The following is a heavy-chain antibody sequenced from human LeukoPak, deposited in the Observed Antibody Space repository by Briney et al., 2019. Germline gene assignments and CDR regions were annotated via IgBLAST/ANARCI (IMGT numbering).Heavy chain of an antibody. Sequence: SETLSLTCTVSGGSISSYYWSWIRQPPGKGLEWIGYIYYSGSTNYNHSLKSRVTISVDTSKNQFSLKLSSVTAADTAVYYCATTPLLEPYYYYGMDVWGQGTTVTVSS. CDR2: IYYSGST. D-gene: IGHD1-26*01. CDR1: GGSISSYY. V-gene: IGHV4-59*01. CDR3: ATTPLLEPYYYYGMDV. J-gene: IGHJ6*02.